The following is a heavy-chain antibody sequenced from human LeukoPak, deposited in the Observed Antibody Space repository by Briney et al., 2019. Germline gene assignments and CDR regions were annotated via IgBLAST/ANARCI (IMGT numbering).Heavy chain of an antibody. J-gene: IGHJ4*02. V-gene: IGHV3-48*01. CDR1: GFTFSSYS. D-gene: IGHD5-12*01. CDR2: ISSRSSTI. CDR3: ARDDRLRFDY. Sequence: PGGSLRLSCAASGFTFSSYSMNWVRQAPGKGLEWVSYISSRSSTIYYADSVKGRFTISRDNAKNSLYLQMNSLRAEDTAVYYCARDDRLRFDYWGQGTLVTVSS.